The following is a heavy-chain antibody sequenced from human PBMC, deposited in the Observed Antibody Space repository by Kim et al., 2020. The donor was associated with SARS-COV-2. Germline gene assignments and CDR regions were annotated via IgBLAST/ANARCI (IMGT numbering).Heavy chain of an antibody. CDR1: GGSISSSSYY. CDR2: IYYSGST. CDR3: ARRRENYYDSSGYSRVGYYYYGMDV. J-gene: IGHJ6*02. V-gene: IGHV4-39*01. Sequence: SETLSLTCTVSGGSISSSSYYWGWIRQPPGKGLEWIGSIYYSGSTYYNPSLKSRFTISVDTSKNQFSLKLSSVTAADTAVYYCARRRENYYDSSGYSRVGYYYYGMDVWGQGTTVTVSS. D-gene: IGHD3-22*01.